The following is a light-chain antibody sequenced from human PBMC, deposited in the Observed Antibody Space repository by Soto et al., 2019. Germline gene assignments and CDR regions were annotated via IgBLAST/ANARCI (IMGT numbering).Light chain of an antibody. CDR1: QSVRSSY. CDR3: QQYGSSPVA. Sequence: EIVLTHSPGTLSLSPWEIATLSCRASQSVRSSYLAWYQQKPGQAPRLLIYAASSRATGIPDRFSGSGSGTDFTLTISRLEPEDFAVYYCQQYGSSPVAFGQGTKVDIK. CDR2: AAS. J-gene: IGKJ1*01. V-gene: IGKV3-20*01.